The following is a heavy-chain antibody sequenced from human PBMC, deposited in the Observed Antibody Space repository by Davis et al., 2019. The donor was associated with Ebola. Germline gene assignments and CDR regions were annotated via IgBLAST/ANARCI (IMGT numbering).Heavy chain of an antibody. Sequence: GESLKISCAASGFTFSSYVMSWVRQAPGKGLEWVSAISASGATTYYADSVKGRFTISRDNSKDTLYLQMNSLRADDTAVYYCAKAGYYFDSSGYFDYWGQGTLVTVSS. D-gene: IGHD3-22*01. CDR1: GFTFSSYV. J-gene: IGHJ4*02. V-gene: IGHV3-23*01. CDR3: AKAGYYFDSSGYFDY. CDR2: ISASGATT.